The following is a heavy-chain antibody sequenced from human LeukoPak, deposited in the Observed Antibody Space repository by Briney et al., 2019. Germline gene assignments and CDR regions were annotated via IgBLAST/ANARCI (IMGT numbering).Heavy chain of an antibody. CDR2: INPNSGGT. CDR1: GYTFTGYY. V-gene: IGHV1-2*02. D-gene: IGHD2-2*01. J-gene: IGHJ4*02. Sequence: ASVKVSCKASGYTFTGYYMHWVRQAPGQGLEWMGWINPNSGGTNYAQKFQGRVTMTRDTSISTAYMELSRLRSDDTAVYYCARDRLGYCSSTSCRRFDYWGQGTPVTVSS. CDR3: ARDRLGYCSSTSCRRFDY.